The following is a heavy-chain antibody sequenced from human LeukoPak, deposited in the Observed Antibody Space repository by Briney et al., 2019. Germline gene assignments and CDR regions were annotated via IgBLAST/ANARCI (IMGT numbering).Heavy chain of an antibody. Sequence: ASVKVSCKASGYSLTRYDMHWVRQAPGQGLEWMGIINSNGGSTSYAQKFQGRVTMTRDTSTSTVYMELRSLTSEDTAVYYCARVPRFCSGGRCYITSGFDYWGQGTLDTVSS. D-gene: IGHD2-15*01. CDR2: INSNGGST. V-gene: IGHV1-46*01. CDR3: ARVPRFCSGGRCYITSGFDY. J-gene: IGHJ4*02. CDR1: GYSLTRYD.